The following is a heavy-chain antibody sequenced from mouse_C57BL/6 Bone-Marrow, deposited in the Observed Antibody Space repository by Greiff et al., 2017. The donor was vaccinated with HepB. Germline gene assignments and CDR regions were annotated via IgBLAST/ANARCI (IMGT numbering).Heavy chain of an antibody. J-gene: IGHJ2*01. CDR1: GFTFSDFY. CDR2: SRNKANDYTT. D-gene: IGHD1-1*01. V-gene: IGHV7-1*01. CDR3: ARDAGYYGLDY. Sequence: EVQRVESGGGLVQSGRSLRLSCATSGFTFSDFYMEWVRQAPGKGLEWIAASRNKANDYTTEYSASVKGRFIVSRDTSQSILYLQMNALRAEDTAIYYCARDAGYYGLDYWGQGTTLTVSS.